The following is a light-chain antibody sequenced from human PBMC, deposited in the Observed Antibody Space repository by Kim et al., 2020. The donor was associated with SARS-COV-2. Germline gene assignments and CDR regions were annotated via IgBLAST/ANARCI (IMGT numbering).Light chain of an antibody. Sequence: EIVMTQSPATLSVSPGERASLSCRASQSVDTSLAWYQQKPGQAPRLLIVAASTRATGILGRFSGSGSGTEFTLTISSLQPEDFAVYYCQQYKSWPTFGQGTRLEIK. J-gene: IGKJ5*01. V-gene: IGKV3-15*01. CDR1: QSVDTS. CDR3: QQYKSWPT. CDR2: AAS.